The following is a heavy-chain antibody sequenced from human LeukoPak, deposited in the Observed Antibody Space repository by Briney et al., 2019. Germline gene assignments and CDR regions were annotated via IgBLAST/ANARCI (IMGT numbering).Heavy chain of an antibody. D-gene: IGHD5-18*01. J-gene: IGHJ5*02. V-gene: IGHV3-53*01. CDR3: AKGGDGYEYNWFDP. Sequence: PGGSLRLSCAASGFTVSSNYMSWVRQAPGKGLEWVSVIYSGGSTYYADSVKGRFTISRDNSKNTLYLQMNSLRAEDTAVYYCAKGGDGYEYNWFDPWGQRTLVTVSS. CDR1: GFTVSSNY. CDR2: IYSGGST.